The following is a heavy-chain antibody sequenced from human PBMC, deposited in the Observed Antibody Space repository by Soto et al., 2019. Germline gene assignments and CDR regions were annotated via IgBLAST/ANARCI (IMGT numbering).Heavy chain of an antibody. Sequence: SVKVSFEASGYTFTSYDINWVRQATAQGLEWMGWMNPNSGNTGYAQKFQGRVTMTRNTSISTAYMELSSVRSEDTAVYYCARVLPRVIYYYGMDVWGQGTTVTVSS. CDR2: MNPNSGNT. V-gene: IGHV1-8*01. CDR1: GYTFTSYD. D-gene: IGHD3-10*01. CDR3: ARVLPRVIYYYGMDV. J-gene: IGHJ6*02.